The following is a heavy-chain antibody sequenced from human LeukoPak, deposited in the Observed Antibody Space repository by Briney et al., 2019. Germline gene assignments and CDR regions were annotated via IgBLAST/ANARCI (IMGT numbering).Heavy chain of an antibody. D-gene: IGHD6-25*01. Sequence: SETLSLTCAVSGYSISSGYYWGWIRPPPGKGLEWIGSIYHSGSTYYNPSLKSRVTISVDTSKNQFSLKLSSVTAADTAVYYCAISGRDFDYWGQGTLVTVSS. V-gene: IGHV4-38-2*01. CDR1: GYSISSGYY. CDR3: AISGRDFDY. CDR2: IYHSGST. J-gene: IGHJ4*02.